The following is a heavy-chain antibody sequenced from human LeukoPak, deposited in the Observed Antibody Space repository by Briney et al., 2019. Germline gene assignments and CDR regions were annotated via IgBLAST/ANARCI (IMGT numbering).Heavy chain of an antibody. Sequence: SETLSLTCTVSGGSISSYYWSWIRQPPGKGLEWIGEVDHSGSTTYTSSLEGRVTITADNSKNQFSLSLTSVTAADTAVYYCARVFGYYYYYLDVWGKGTTVTVSS. CDR3: ARVFGYYYYYLDV. CDR1: GGSISSYY. J-gene: IGHJ6*03. D-gene: IGHD3-10*01. V-gene: IGHV4-59*12. CDR2: VDHSGST.